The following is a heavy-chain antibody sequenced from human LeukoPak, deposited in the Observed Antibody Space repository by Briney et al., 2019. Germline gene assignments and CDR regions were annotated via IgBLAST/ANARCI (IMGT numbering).Heavy chain of an antibody. Sequence: PGGSLRLSCAASGFTFSSYSMNWDRQAPGKGLEWVSYISSSSSTIYYADSVKGRFTISRDNAKNSLYLQMNSLRAEDTAVYYCARDSGIWYFDLWGRGTLVTVSS. J-gene: IGHJ2*01. CDR1: GFTFSSYS. CDR3: ARDSGIWYFDL. D-gene: IGHD1-14*01. CDR2: ISSSSSTI. V-gene: IGHV3-48*01.